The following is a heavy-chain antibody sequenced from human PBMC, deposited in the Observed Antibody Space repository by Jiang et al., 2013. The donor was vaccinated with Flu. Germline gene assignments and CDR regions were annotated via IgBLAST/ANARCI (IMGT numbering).Heavy chain of an antibody. V-gene: IGHV4-59*01. Sequence: SLTCTVSGASISGYYWSWVRQPPGKGLEWIGYLSDSGSTTYNPSLKSRVTISVDTSKNEFSLKLSPVTAADTAIYFCARGDVSRVYAGLLQFWGHGTLVTVSS. CDR1: GASISGYY. CDR2: LSDSGST. D-gene: IGHD5/OR15-5a*01. CDR3: ARGDVSRVYAGLLQF. J-gene: IGHJ4*01.